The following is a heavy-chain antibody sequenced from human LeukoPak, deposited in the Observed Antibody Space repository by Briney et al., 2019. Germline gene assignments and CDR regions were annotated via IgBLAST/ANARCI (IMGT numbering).Heavy chain of an antibody. CDR1: GFTFSSYA. Sequence: GRSLRLSCAASGFTFSSYAMHWVRQAPGKGLEWVAVISYDGSNKYYADSVKGRFTISRDNSKNTLYLQMNSLRAEDTAVYYCARDPLYFDYWGQGTLVTVSS. CDR2: ISYDGSNK. J-gene: IGHJ4*02. V-gene: IGHV3-30-3*01. CDR3: ARDPLYFDY.